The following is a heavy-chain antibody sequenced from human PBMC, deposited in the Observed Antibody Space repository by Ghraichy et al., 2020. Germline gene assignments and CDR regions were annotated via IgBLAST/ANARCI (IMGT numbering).Heavy chain of an antibody. D-gene: IGHD6-6*01. Sequence: GSLNISCAASGFTFSSYAMHWVRQAPGKGLEYVSAINYNGGSTYYADSVKGRFTISRDNSKNTLYLQMGSLRAEDMAVYYCARDRLEYSSSSGLDYWGQGTLVTVSS. J-gene: IGHJ4*02. CDR1: GFTFSSYA. V-gene: IGHV3-64*02. CDR3: ARDRLEYSSSSGLDY. CDR2: INYNGGST.